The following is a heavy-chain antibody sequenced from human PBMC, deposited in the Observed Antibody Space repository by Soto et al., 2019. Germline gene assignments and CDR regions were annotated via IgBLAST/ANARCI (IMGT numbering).Heavy chain of an antibody. D-gene: IGHD1-7*01. CDR3: ARDENYVIDY. Sequence: QVQLVQSGAEVKKPGASVKVSCRTSGYSFTSYGVTWVRQAPGEGLEWMGWISGYSGDTQYAQNFQGRVTMTTDVSTSTVYMEMRSLRSDDTGVYYCARDENYVIDYWGQGTPVTVSS. V-gene: IGHV1-18*01. J-gene: IGHJ4*02. CDR2: ISGYSGDT. CDR1: GYSFTSYG.